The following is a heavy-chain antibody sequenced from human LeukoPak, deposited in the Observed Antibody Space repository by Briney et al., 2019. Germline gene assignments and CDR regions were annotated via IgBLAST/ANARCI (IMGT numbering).Heavy chain of an antibody. D-gene: IGHD3-9*01. CDR1: GFTFDDYA. Sequence: GRSLRLSCAASGFTFDDYAMHWVRQAPGKGLEWVSGISWNSGSIGYADSVKGRFTISRDNAKNSLYLQMNSLRAEDTALYYWSKTGTFCWLLHNWFDPWGQGTPVTGPS. V-gene: IGHV3-9*01. CDR2: ISWNSGSI. CDR3: SKTGTFCWLLHNWFDP. J-gene: IGHJ5*01.